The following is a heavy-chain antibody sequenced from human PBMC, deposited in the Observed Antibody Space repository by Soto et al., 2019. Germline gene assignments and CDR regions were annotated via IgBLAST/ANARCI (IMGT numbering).Heavy chain of an antibody. CDR1: GYTFTGYY. CDR3: ARPISSTTDAFDI. CDR2: INPNSGGT. Sequence: GASVKVSCKASGYTFTGYYMHWVRQAPGQGLEWMGWINPNSGGTNYAQKFQGWVTMTRDTSISTAYMELSRLRSDDTAVYYCARPISSTTDAFDIWGQGTTVTVSS. J-gene: IGHJ3*02. D-gene: IGHD2-2*01. V-gene: IGHV1-2*04.